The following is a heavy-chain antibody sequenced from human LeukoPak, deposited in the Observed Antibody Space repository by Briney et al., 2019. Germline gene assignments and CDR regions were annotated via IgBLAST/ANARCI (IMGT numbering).Heavy chain of an antibody. V-gene: IGHV1-2*02. CDR2: ISPNSGGT. D-gene: IGHD1-1*01. CDR3: ARDRVTDWNPSNWFDP. CDR1: GYTFTGYY. J-gene: IGHJ5*02. Sequence: ASVKVSCKASGYTFTGYYMHWVRQAPGQGLEWMGWISPNSGGTNYAQKFQGRVAMTRDTSISAAYMELSRLRSDDTAVYYCARDRVTDWNPSNWFDPWGQGTLVTVSS.